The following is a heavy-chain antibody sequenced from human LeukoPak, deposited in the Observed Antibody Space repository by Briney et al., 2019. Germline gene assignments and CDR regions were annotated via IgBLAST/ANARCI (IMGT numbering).Heavy chain of an antibody. J-gene: IGHJ4*02. V-gene: IGHV3-30*04. Sequence: GGSLRLSCAASGFTFSSYAMHWVRQAPGKGLEWVAVISYDGSNKYYADSVKGRFTISRDNSKNTLYLQMNSLRAEDTAVYYCAKEAYYYDSSGYDTPDYWGQGTLVTVSS. CDR3: AKEAYYYDSSGYDTPDY. CDR2: ISYDGSNK. CDR1: GFTFSSYA. D-gene: IGHD3-22*01.